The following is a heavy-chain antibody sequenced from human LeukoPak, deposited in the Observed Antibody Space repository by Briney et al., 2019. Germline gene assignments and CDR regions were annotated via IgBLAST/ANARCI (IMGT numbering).Heavy chain of an antibody. J-gene: IGHJ4*02. D-gene: IGHD7-27*01. CDR3: AGGRKTGDRLFDY. V-gene: IGHV4-59*01. CDR2: IYYSGST. CDR1: GGSISSYY. Sequence: PSETLSLTCTVSGGSISSYYWSWIRQPPGKGLEWIGYIYYSGSTNYNPPLKSRVTISVDTSKNQFSLKLSSVTAADTAVYYCAGGRKTGDRLFDYWGQGTLVTVSS.